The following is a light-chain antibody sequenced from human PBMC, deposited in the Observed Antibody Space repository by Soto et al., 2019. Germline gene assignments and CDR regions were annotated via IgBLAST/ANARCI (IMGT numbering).Light chain of an antibody. J-gene: IGLJ2*01. Sequence: QSVLTQPPSVSGAPGQRVAISCTGSSSNIGAGYDVNWYQHLPGAAPKLLMFGNRNRPSGVPDRFSGSKSGTSASLAITGLQAEDEADYYCAAWDDSLNGLVVFGGGTKLTVL. CDR2: GNR. CDR1: SSNIGAGYD. V-gene: IGLV1-40*01. CDR3: AAWDDSLNGLVV.